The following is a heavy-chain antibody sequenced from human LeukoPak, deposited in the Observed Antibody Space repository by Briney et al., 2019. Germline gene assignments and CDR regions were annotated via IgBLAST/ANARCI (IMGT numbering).Heavy chain of an antibody. D-gene: IGHD6-13*01. Sequence: SETLSLTCTVSGGSISSYYWSWIRQPPGKGLEWIGYIYYSGSTNYNPSLKSRVTISVDTSKNQFSLKLSSVTAADTAVYYCAAQYSSSWYNWFDPWGQGTLVTVPS. J-gene: IGHJ5*02. V-gene: IGHV4-59*08. CDR1: GGSISSYY. CDR3: AAQYSSSWYNWFDP. CDR2: IYYSGST.